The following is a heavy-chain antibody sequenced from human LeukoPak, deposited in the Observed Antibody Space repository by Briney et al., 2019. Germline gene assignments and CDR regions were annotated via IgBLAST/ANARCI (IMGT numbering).Heavy chain of an antibody. Sequence: GGSLRLSCAASGFTVSRNYMSRVRQAPGKGLEWVSVIYSGGSIYYADSVKGRFTISRDNFKNTLNLQMTSLRAEDSAVYYCARHYCSSTDCYEGYSYYYGMDVWGQGTTVTVSS. CDR2: IYSGGSI. J-gene: IGHJ6*02. CDR1: GFTVSRNY. D-gene: IGHD2-2*01. V-gene: IGHV3-53*05. CDR3: ARHYCSSTDCYEGYSYYYGMDV.